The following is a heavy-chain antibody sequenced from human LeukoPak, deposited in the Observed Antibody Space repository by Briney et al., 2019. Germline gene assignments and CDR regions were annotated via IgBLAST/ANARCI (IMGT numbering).Heavy chain of an antibody. Sequence: ASVNVSCKASGYTFNRYYMHWVRQAPGHGLEWLGWLNPNSGVTKYAQKFQGRVTMTRDTSISTAYMELSRLRSDDTAVYYCARVTSRIAVAPGLWGQGTLVTVSS. CDR1: GYTFNRYY. CDR2: LNPNSGVT. CDR3: ARVTSRIAVAPGL. V-gene: IGHV1-2*02. D-gene: IGHD6-19*01. J-gene: IGHJ4*02.